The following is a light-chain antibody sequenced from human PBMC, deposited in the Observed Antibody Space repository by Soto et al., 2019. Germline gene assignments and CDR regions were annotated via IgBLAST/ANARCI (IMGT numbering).Light chain of an antibody. J-gene: IGKJ1*01. CDR3: QQVDSYPRT. V-gene: IGKV1-9*01. CDR2: ASS. CDR1: QGIGTY. Sequence: IQLTQSPCSLSASVGDRVTVTCRASQGIGTYLVWYQQKSGKAPTVLIYASSTLQTGVPSRFSGSGSGTDFSLTISSLHPEDVATYYCQQVDSYPRTFGQGTKVDI.